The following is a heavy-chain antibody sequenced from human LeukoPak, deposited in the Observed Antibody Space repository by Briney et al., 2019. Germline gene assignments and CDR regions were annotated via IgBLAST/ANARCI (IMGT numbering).Heavy chain of an antibody. CDR1: GFTFSSYW. V-gene: IGHV3-30*02. J-gene: IGHJ2*01. Sequence: GGSLRLSCAASGFTFSSYWMSWVRQAPGKGLEWVAFIRYDGSNKYYADSVKGRFTISRDNSKNTLYLQMNSLRAEDTAVYYCARDKGGNWYFDLWGRGTLVTVSS. D-gene: IGHD3-16*01. CDR2: IRYDGSNK. CDR3: ARDKGGNWYFDL.